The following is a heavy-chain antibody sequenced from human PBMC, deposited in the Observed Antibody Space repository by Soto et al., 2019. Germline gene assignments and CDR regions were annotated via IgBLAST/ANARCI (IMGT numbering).Heavy chain of an antibody. CDR2: IYYSGST. CDR1: GGSISSSSYY. Sequence: SETLSLTCTVSGGSISSSSYYWGWIRQPPGKGLEWIGSIYYSGSTYYNPSLKSRVTISVDTSKNQFSLKLSSVTAADTAVYYCARRRPYYSTLDVWGQGTTVTVSS. D-gene: IGHD3-10*01. CDR3: ARRRPYYSTLDV. J-gene: IGHJ6*02. V-gene: IGHV4-39*01.